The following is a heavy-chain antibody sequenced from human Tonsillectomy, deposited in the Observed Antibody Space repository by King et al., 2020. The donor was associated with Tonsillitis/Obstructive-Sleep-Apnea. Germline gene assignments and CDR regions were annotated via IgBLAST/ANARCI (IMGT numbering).Heavy chain of an antibody. D-gene: IGHD3-22*01. V-gene: IGHV1-18*01. CDR3: ARGTYYDY. Sequence: VQLVESGAEVKKPGASVKVSCKASGYTFTTYGISWVRKAPGQGLEWMGWISTYNGNTEYAQNLQGRVTMTTDTSTSAAYMELRSLRSDDTAVYYCARGTYYDYWGQGTLVTVSS. CDR2: ISTYNGNT. J-gene: IGHJ4*02. CDR1: GYTFTTYG.